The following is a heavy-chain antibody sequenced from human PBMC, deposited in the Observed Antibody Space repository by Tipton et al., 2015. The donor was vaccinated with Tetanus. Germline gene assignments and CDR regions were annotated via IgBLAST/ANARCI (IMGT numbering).Heavy chain of an antibody. D-gene: IGHD3-22*01. Sequence: QLVQSGAEVKKPGASVKVSCKASGYTFTSYYMHWVRQAPGQGLEWMGIINPSGGSTSYAQKFQGRVTMTRDTSTSTVYMELSSLRSEDTAVYYCARVRPQDYYDSSGYYAREYYYYGMDVWGQGTTVTVSS. CDR2: INPSGGST. CDR3: ARVRPQDYYDSSGYYAREYYYYGMDV. CDR1: GYTFTSYY. J-gene: IGHJ6*02. V-gene: IGHV1-46*03.